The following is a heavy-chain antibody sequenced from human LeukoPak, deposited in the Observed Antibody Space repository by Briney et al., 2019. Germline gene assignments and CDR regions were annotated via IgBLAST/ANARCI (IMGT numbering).Heavy chain of an antibody. Sequence: PGASLRLSCAAPGFTFSSYAMSWVRQAPGKGLEWVSAISGSGGSTYYADSVKGRFTISRDNSKNTLYLQMNSLRAEDTAVYYCAKPLTVTTFSREIYFDYWGQGTLVTVSS. V-gene: IGHV3-23*01. CDR3: AKPLTVTTFSREIYFDY. CDR1: GFTFSSYA. D-gene: IGHD4-17*01. J-gene: IGHJ4*02. CDR2: ISGSGGST.